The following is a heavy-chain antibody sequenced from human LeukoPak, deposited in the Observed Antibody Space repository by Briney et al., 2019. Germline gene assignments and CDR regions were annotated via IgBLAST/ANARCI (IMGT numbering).Heavy chain of an antibody. V-gene: IGHV1-18*01. J-gene: IGHJ3*02. CDR3: ARVRDIAAAGSDAFDI. Sequence: GASVKVSCKASGYTFTSYGISWVRQAPGQGLEWMGWISAYNGNTNYAQKLQGRVTMTTDTSTSTAYMELRSLRSDDTAVYYCARVRDIAAAGSDAFDIWGQGTMVTVSS. CDR2: ISAYNGNT. D-gene: IGHD6-13*01. CDR1: GYTFTSYG.